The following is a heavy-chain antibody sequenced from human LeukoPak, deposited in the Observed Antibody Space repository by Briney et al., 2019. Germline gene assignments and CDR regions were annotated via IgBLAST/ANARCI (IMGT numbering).Heavy chain of an antibody. D-gene: IGHD6-19*01. CDR1: GYTFTSYG. J-gene: IGHJ6*02. CDR2: ISAYSGDT. CDR3: ARGHSPAWFYSSGWYTHDPGTPYYYYYYGMDV. Sequence: ASVKVSCKASGYTFTSYGISWVRQAPGQGLEWMGWISAYSGDTNYAQKFQGRATMTTDTSTSTAYMELRSLSSDDTAVYYCARGHSPAWFYSSGWYTHDPGTPYYYYYYGMDVWGQGTTVTVSS. V-gene: IGHV1-18*01.